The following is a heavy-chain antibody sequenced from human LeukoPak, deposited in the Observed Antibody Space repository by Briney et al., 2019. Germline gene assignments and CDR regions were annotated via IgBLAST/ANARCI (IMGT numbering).Heavy chain of an antibody. J-gene: IGHJ4*02. CDR1: GFTFSSYA. Sequence: GGSLRLSCAASGFTFSSYAMSWVRPAPGKGLEWVSAISGSGGSTYYADSVKGRFTISRDNSKNTLYLQMNSLRAEDTAVYYCAKVYDSSGYYLTQSLYYFDYWGQGTLVTVSS. CDR2: ISGSGGST. D-gene: IGHD3-22*01. V-gene: IGHV3-23*01. CDR3: AKVYDSSGYYLTQSLYYFDY.